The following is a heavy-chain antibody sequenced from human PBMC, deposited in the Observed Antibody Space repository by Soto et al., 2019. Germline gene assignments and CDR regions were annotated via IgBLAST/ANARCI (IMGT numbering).Heavy chain of an antibody. V-gene: IGHV3-9*01. D-gene: IGHD1-1*01. CDR3: AKDIRAVPRRYLDP. J-gene: IGHJ5*02. CDR1: GFTFGGYA. CDR2: ISWNGDNI. Sequence: EVQLLESGGGLVQPGRSLRLSCAASGFTFGGYAMNWVRQAPGKGLEWVSTISWNGDNISYADSVKGRFTISRDNAKNTLYLQMNSLRAEDTALYYCAKDIRAVPRRYLDPWGQGTLVTVSS.